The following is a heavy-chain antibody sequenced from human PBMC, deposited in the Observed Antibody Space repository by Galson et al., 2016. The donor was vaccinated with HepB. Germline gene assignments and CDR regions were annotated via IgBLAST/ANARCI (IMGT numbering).Heavy chain of an antibody. V-gene: IGHV1-3*01. Sequence: SVKVSCKASGYTFSTYAIHWLRQAPGQRPEWMGWINPGNGHRKYSEKLQGRVAISMDTPTTTVHMELAGLRSEDRAVYFCAREGAPVDSNDYLEFWGQGTPVTVSS. D-gene: IGHD4-23*01. CDR3: AREGAPVDSNDYLEF. CDR2: INPGNGHR. J-gene: IGHJ4*02. CDR1: GYTFSTYA.